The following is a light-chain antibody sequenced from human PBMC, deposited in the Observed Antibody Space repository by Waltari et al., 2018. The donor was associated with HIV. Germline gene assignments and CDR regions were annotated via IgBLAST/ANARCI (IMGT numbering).Light chain of an antibody. CDR1: QSVVYNSNYKHY. J-gene: IGKJ3*01. CDR2: WAS. CDR3: QQYYNLHT. V-gene: IGKV4-1*01. Sequence: DIVMTQSPASLAVSLGERATITCTSSQSVVYNSNYKHYLAWYQHKPGQPPKLLINWASTRKSGVPDRFSGSGSGTDFILTINSLQPEDVAVYYWQQYYNLHTFGPGTKVEIK.